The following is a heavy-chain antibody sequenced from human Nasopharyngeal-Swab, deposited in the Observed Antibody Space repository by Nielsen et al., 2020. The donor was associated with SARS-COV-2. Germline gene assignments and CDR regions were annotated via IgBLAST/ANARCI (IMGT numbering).Heavy chain of an antibody. J-gene: IGHJ5*02. CDR2: IYNSGNT. CDR3: ARTFPFCSSTNCPNWFDP. V-gene: IGHV4-31*02. Sequence: RQAPGKGLEWIGYIYNSGNTDYNPSLKSRIIISVDTSENQFSLKLSSVTAADTAVYYCARTFPFCSSTNCPNWFDPWGQGTLVTVSS. D-gene: IGHD2-2*01.